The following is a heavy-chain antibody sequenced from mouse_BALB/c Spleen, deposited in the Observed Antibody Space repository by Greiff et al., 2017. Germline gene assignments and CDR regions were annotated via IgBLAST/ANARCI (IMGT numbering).Heavy chain of an antibody. CDR2: IDPANGNT. Sequence: VQLKESGAELVKPGASVKLSCTASGFNIKDTYMHWVKQRPEQGLEWIGRIDPANGNTKYDPKFQGKATITADTSSNTAYLQLSSLTSEDTAVYYCARGYRYEDYAMDYWGQGTSVTVSS. J-gene: IGHJ4*01. D-gene: IGHD2-14*01. CDR1: GFNIKDTY. V-gene: IGHV14-3*02. CDR3: ARGYRYEDYAMDY.